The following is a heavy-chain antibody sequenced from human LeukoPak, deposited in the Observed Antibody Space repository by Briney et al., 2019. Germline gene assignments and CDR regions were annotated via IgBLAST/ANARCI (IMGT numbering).Heavy chain of an antibody. Sequence: GESLRLSCAASGFPFTSYSMNWVRQAPGKGLEWVSSISSSSSYIYYADSVKGRFTISRDNAKNSLYLQMNSLGAEDTAVYYCARVISVAGYDYWGQGTLVTVSS. J-gene: IGHJ4*02. CDR3: ARVISVAGYDY. V-gene: IGHV3-21*01. CDR1: GFPFTSYS. CDR2: ISSSSSYI. D-gene: IGHD6-19*01.